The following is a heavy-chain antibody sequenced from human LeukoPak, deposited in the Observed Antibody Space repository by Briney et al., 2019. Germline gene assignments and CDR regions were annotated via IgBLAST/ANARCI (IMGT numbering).Heavy chain of an antibody. J-gene: IGHJ4*02. CDR3: ARANYYDSSGYQRFDY. CDR1: GFTFSSYA. Sequence: GGSLRLSCAASGFTFSSYAMSWVRQAPGKGLEWVSAISGSGGSTYYADSVKGRFTISRDNSKNTLYLQMNSLRAEDTAVYYCARANYYDSSGYQRFDYWGQGTLVTVSS. CDR2: ISGSGGST. D-gene: IGHD3-22*01. V-gene: IGHV3-23*01.